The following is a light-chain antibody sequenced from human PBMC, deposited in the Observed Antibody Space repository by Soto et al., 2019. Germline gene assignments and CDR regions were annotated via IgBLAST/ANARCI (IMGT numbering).Light chain of an antibody. Sequence: QPVLTQPPSASGSLGQSVTISCTGTSSDVGGYNYVSWYQQHPGKAPKLLIYDVSHRPSGVPDRFSGSKSGNTASLTVSGLQAEDETDYYCSSYAGSNNLIFGTGTKLTVL. V-gene: IGLV2-8*01. CDR3: SSYAGSNNLI. CDR1: SSDVGGYNY. CDR2: DVS. J-gene: IGLJ1*01.